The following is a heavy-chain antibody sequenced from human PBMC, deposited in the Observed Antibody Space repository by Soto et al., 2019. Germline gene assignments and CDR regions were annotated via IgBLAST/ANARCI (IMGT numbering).Heavy chain of an antibody. CDR1: GFIFSSVW. V-gene: IGHV3-7*01. D-gene: IGHD3-9*01. Sequence: GGSLRLSCAASGFIFSSVWMHWVRQAPGKGLEWVANIKEDGSEKHYADSVKGRFTISRDNANNSLYLQMNSLRAEDTAVYYCAKRYFDWWGQGTLVNVSS. CDR2: IKEDGSEK. J-gene: IGHJ4*02. CDR3: AKRYFDW.